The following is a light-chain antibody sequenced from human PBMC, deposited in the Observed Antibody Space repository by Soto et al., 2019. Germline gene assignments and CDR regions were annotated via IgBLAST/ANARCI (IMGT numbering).Light chain of an antibody. V-gene: IGLV1-44*01. J-gene: IGLJ2*01. CDR2: SNN. CDR3: AAWDVSLNDVV. CDR1: APKIGSIV. Sequence: QSVLTQPPSASGTPGRGATFLVLGAAPKIGSIVVYCYQQLPGTAPPLLIYSNNQRPSGVPDRFSGSKSGTSASLAISGLQSEDEADYYCAAWDVSLNDVVFGGGTKLTVL.